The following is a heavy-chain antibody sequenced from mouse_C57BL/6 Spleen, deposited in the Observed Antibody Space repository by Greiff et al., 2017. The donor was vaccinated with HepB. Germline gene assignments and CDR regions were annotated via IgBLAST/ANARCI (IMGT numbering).Heavy chain of an antibody. CDR1: GYAFSSYW. CDR3: ARSGLGYFDV. CDR2: IYPGDGDT. J-gene: IGHJ1*03. Sequence: VKLVESGAELVKPGASVKISCKASGYAFSSYWMNWVKQRPGKGLEWIGQIYPGDGDTNYNGKFKGKATLTADKSSSTAYMQLSSLTSEDSAVYFCARSGLGYFDVWGTGTTVTVSS. V-gene: IGHV1-80*01.